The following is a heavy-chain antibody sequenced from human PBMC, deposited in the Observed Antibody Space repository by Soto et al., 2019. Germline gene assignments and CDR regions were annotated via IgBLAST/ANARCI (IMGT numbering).Heavy chain of an antibody. D-gene: IGHD2-2*01. CDR1: GGSISSYY. V-gene: IGHV4-59*01. Sequence: SETLSLTCTVSGGSISSYYWSWIRQPPGKGLEWIGYFYYSGSTNYSPSLKSRVTISVDTSKNQFSLRLSSVTAADTAVYYCARDYCSGTSCYAGVRYFDSWGQGALVTVSS. J-gene: IGHJ4*02. CDR2: FYYSGST. CDR3: ARDYCSGTSCYAGVRYFDS.